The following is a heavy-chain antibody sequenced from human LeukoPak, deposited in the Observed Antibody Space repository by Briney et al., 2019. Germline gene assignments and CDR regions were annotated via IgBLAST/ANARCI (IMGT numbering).Heavy chain of an antibody. J-gene: IGHJ4*02. CDR1: GGSISSSSYY. D-gene: IGHD3-22*01. V-gene: IGHV4-39*07. CDR3: ARDSPYDSSVYFDY. Sequence: SETLSLTCTVSGGSISSSSYYWGWIRQPPGKGLEWIGSIYYSGSTYYNPSLKSRVTISVDTSKNQFSLKLSSVTAADTAVYYCARDSPYDSSVYFDYWGQGTLVTVSS. CDR2: IYYSGST.